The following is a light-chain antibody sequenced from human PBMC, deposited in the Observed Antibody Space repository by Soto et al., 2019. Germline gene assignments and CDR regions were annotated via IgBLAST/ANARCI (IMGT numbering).Light chain of an antibody. CDR3: QQTTSFPLT. J-gene: IGKJ4*01. CDR2: AAS. V-gene: IGKV1-12*01. CDR1: QGIVSW. Sequence: DIQMTQSPSSVSASVGDRVTITCRASQGIVSWLAWYQQKPGKAPKLLIYAASNLQSGVPLRFSGSGSGTDVTLTISSLQPEDFATYYCQQTTSFPLTVGGGTKVEIK.